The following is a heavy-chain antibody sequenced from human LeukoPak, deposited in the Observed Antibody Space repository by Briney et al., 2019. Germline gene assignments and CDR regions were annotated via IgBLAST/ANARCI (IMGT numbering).Heavy chain of an antibody. V-gene: IGHV3-23*01. D-gene: IGHD3-22*01. CDR3: AKDDYDSGFDY. CDR2: ISGSGGST. CDR1: GFPFNAYW. J-gene: IGHJ4*02. Sequence: GGSLRLSCAASGFPFNAYWMTWVRQAPGKGLEWVSAISGSGGSTYYADSVKGRFTISRDNSKNTLYLQMNSLRAEDTAVYYCAKDDYDSGFDYWGQGTLVTVSS.